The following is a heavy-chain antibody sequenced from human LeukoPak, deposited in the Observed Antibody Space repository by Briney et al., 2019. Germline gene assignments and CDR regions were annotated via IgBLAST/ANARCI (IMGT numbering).Heavy chain of an antibody. CDR1: GGSINSHY. CDR2: IFNTGNT. J-gene: IGHJ4*02. V-gene: IGHV4-59*11. CDR3: ASRPADTTWYGVFDY. Sequence: PSETLSLTCSVSGGSINSHYWSWIRQPPGKRLEWIGYIFNTGNTNYNPSLASRDTMSVDTSRAQFFLRLSPVTAADTAIYYCASRPADTTWYGVFDYWSQGTPVTVSS. D-gene: IGHD3-10*01.